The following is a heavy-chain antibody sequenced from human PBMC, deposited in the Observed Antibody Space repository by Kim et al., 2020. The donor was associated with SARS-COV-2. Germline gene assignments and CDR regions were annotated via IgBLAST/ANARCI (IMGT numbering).Heavy chain of an antibody. J-gene: IGHJ4*02. Sequence: YGPSFDGQVTISADKSISTAYLQWSSLKASDTAMYYCARRYGDYADFNYWGQGTLVTVSS. V-gene: IGHV5-51*01. CDR3: ARRYGDYADFNY. D-gene: IGHD4-17*01.